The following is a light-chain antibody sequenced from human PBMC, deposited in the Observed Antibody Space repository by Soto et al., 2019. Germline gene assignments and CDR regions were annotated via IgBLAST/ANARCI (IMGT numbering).Light chain of an antibody. CDR2: DVS. V-gene: IGLV2-14*01. CDR1: SSDVGGYNY. Sequence: QSALTQPASVSGTPGQSVTISCTGTSSDVGGYNYVSWYQQPPAKAPKLIIYDVSNRPSGVSNRFSGSKSGNTASLTITGLQSEDEADYYCGAYTSSRNRMVFGGGTKVTVL. J-gene: IGLJ2*01. CDR3: GAYTSSRNRMV.